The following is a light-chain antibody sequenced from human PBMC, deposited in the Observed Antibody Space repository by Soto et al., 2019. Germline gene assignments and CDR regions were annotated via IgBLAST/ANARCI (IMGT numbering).Light chain of an antibody. CDR2: KAS. J-gene: IGKJ4*01. Sequence: DIQMTQSPSTLSASVGDRVTITCRASESISSWLAWYQQKPGQAPKLLIYKASSLESGVPSRFSGSGSGTEFTLTISSLQPDDFATYYCQKYNSYSLTFGGGTKVEIK. CDR1: ESISSW. CDR3: QKYNSYSLT. V-gene: IGKV1-5*03.